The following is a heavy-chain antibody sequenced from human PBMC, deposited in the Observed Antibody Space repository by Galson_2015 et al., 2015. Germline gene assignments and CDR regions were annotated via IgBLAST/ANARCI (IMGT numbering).Heavy chain of an antibody. CDR2: IYPGDSDT. V-gene: IGHV5-51*01. Sequence: QSGAEVKKPGESLEISCTGSGYSFTSYWIGWVRQMPGKGLEWMGIIYPGDSDTRYSPSFQGQVTISADKSISTAYLQWSSLKASDTAMYYCARHVSYDYVWGSYRYIPDYWGQGTLVTVSS. J-gene: IGHJ4*02. D-gene: IGHD3-16*02. CDR1: GYSFTSYW. CDR3: ARHVSYDYVWGSYRYIPDY.